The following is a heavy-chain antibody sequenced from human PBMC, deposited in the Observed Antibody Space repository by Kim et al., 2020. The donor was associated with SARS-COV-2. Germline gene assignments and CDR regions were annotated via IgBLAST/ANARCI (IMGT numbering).Heavy chain of an antibody. D-gene: IGHD4-17*01. J-gene: IGHJ3*02. CDR3: ASPYGSDAFDI. Sequence: RYGPSVKGQVTISADKSLSPAYLQWSSLKASDTAMYYCASPYGSDAFDIWGQGTMVTVSS. V-gene: IGHV5-51*01.